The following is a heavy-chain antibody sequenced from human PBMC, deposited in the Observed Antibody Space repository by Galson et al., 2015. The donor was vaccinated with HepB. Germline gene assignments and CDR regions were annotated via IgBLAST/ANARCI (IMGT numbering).Heavy chain of an antibody. V-gene: IGHV3-33*01. CDR3: ARGTSVYCTRATCYREGSFDY. J-gene: IGHJ4*02. CDR1: GFTFSNYG. D-gene: IGHD2-2*01. Sequence: SGFTFSNYGMHWVRQASGKGLEWVAVLWYDGSNRYYVDSVKGRFTISRDNSKNTLYLQMTSLRAKDTAVYYCARGTSVYCTRATCYREGSFDYWGQGTLVTVSS. CDR2: LWYDGSNR.